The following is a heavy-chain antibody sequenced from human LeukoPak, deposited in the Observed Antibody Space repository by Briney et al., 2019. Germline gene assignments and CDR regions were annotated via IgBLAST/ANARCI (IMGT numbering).Heavy chain of an antibody. CDR1: GGSISSSSYY. CDR3: ARGTDSNYDFDY. V-gene: IGHV4-39*07. J-gene: IGHJ4*02. CDR2: IYYSGST. Sequence: SETLSLTCTVSGGSISSSSYYWGWIRQPPGKGLEWIGSIYYSGSTYYNPSLKSRVTISVDTSKNQFSLKLSSVTAADTAVYYCARGTDSNYDFDYWGQGTPVTVSS. D-gene: IGHD4-11*01.